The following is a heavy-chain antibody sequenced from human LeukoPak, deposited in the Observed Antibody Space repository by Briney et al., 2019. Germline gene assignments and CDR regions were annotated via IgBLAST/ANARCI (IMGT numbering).Heavy chain of an antibody. CDR1: GFTFSSFG. D-gene: IGHD4-17*01. CDR2: ISFSSNTI. V-gene: IGHV3-48*02. J-gene: IGHJ4*02. CDR3: ARDRYGDWYFDY. Sequence: GGSLRLSCAASGFTFSSFGMNWVRQAPGKGLEWVSYISFSSNTIYYADSVKGRFTISRDNAKNSLYLQMHSLRDEDTAVHYCARDRYGDWYFDYWGQGTLVTVSS.